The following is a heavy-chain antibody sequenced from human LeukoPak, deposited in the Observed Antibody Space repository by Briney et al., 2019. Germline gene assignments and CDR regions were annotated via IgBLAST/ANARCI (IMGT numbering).Heavy chain of an antibody. CDR2: IYDSGNT. Sequence: SETLSLTCTVSGGSVSSSGHYWTWIRQSPGKGLEWIGYIYDSGNTNYNPSLKSRVTISVDTSKNQFSLKLSSATAADTAVYYCARFTCFSSSCYYHYGMDVWGEGTTVTVSS. CDR3: ARFTCFSSSCYYHYGMDV. CDR1: GGSVSSSGHY. D-gene: IGHD2-2*01. J-gene: IGHJ6*04. V-gene: IGHV4-61*08.